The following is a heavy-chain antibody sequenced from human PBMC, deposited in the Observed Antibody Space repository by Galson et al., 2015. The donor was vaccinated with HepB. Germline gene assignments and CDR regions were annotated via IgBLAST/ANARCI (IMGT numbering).Heavy chain of an antibody. D-gene: IGHD6-19*01. CDR3: ARREQWPAGRYGMDV. J-gene: IGHJ6*02. Sequence: SLRLSCAASGFIFRSYAIHWVRQTPGKGLEWVALISYDGSDRYYVDSVKGRFTISRDNSKNTLYLQMNSLRPEDTAVYYCARREQWPAGRYGMDVWGQGT. CDR1: GFIFRSYA. CDR2: ISYDGSDR. V-gene: IGHV3-30*04.